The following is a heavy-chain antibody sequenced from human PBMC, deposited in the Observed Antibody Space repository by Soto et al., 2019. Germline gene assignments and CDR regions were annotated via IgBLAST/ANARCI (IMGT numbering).Heavy chain of an antibody. J-gene: IGHJ6*02. CDR2: INPNSGGT. D-gene: IGHD2-2*02. Sequence: GASVQVSCKASCYTFSGYYIHWLRQAPGQGLEWMGWINPNSGGTNYAQKFQGRVTVTRDTPTSTAYMELSRLTSDDTAVYYCARSLTEGYCTITGCYTRPLYGMDVWGQGTTVTVSS. CDR1: CYTFSGYY. CDR3: ARSLTEGYCTITGCYTRPLYGMDV. V-gene: IGHV1-2*02.